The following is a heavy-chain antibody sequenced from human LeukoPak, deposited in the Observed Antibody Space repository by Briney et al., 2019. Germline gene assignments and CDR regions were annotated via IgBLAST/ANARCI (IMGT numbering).Heavy chain of an antibody. CDR1: GFTFSTYG. CDR3: AKDVRFGSFDVNWFDP. V-gene: IGHV3-23*01. D-gene: IGHD3-10*01. J-gene: IGHJ5*02. CDR2: ISGSGGRT. Sequence: GGSLRLSCGASGFTFSTYGMSWVRQAPGKGLEWVSGISGSGGRTYYADSVKGRFTISRDNSKNTLYLQMNSLRAEDTAVYYCAKDVRFGSFDVNWFDPWGQGTLVTVSS.